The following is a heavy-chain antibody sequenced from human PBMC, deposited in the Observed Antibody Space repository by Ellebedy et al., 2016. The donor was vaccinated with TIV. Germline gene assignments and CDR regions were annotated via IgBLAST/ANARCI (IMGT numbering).Heavy chain of an antibody. CDR2: IYSGGST. CDR3: ARLEVGNVWDV. CDR1: GFSVSSNY. V-gene: IGHV3-53*01. D-gene: IGHD1-1*01. J-gene: IGHJ6*02. Sequence: PGGSLRLSCAASGFSVSSNYMSWVRQAPGKGLEWVSVIYSGGSTFYADFVKGRFTISRDKSKNTLYLQMNSLRAEDTAVYYCARLEVGNVWDVWGQGTTVTVSS.